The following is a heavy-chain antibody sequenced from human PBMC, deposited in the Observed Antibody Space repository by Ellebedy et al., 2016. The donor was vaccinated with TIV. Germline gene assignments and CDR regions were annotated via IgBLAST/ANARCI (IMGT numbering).Heavy chain of an antibody. CDR1: GYTLTELS. Sequence: AASVKVSCKVSGYTLTELSMHWVRQAPGKGLEWMGGFDPEDGETIYAQKFQGRVTMTEDTSTDTAYMELSSLRSEDTAVYYCATDRGWLRAPYGAFDIWGQGTMVTVSS. J-gene: IGHJ3*02. CDR2: FDPEDGET. V-gene: IGHV1-24*01. CDR3: ATDRGWLRAPYGAFDI. D-gene: IGHD5-12*01.